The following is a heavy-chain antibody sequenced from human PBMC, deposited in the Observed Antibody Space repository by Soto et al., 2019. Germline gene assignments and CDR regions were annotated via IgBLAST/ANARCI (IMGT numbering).Heavy chain of an antibody. J-gene: IGHJ4*02. Sequence: PGGSLRLSCAASGFTFSSYWMSWVRQAPGKGLECVASIREDGSMKYYADSVKGRLTISRDNSKTSLYLQMNSLRTEDTAFYYCAKESRDGYNYFDYWGQGTLVTVSS. CDR3: AKESRDGYNYFDY. CDR1: GFTFSSYW. CDR2: IREDGSMK. V-gene: IGHV3-7*03. D-gene: IGHD5-12*01.